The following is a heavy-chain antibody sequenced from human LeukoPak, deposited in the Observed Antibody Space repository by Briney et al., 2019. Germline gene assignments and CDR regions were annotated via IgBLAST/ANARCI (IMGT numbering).Heavy chain of an antibody. J-gene: IGHJ4*02. V-gene: IGHV4-39*01. CDR3: ARWSSVVDGSGMVDY. Sequence: PSETLSLTCTVSGGSISSSSYYWGWIRQPPGKGLEWIGSIYYSGSTYYNPSLKSRVTISVDTSKNQFSLKLSSVTAADTAVYYCARWSSVVDGSGMVDYWGQGTLSPSPQ. CDR2: IYYSGST. D-gene: IGHD3-10*01. CDR1: GGSISSSSYY.